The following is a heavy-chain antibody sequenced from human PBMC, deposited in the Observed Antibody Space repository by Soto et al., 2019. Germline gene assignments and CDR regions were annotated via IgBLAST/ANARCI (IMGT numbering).Heavy chain of an antibody. CDR2: IYYTGST. Sequence: SEPLSLTCSVPAGYLERRIYFWNWIRQPPGKRLEWIGYIYYTGSTTYNPSLESRVTMSVDTSKNQFSLKLSSVNAADTAVYYCAKYRRTEAEGFTLDYWGRGTLVTVSS. CDR3: AKYRRTEAEGFTLDY. D-gene: IGHD6-13*01. V-gene: IGHV4-61*01. CDR1: AGYLERRIYF. J-gene: IGHJ4*02.